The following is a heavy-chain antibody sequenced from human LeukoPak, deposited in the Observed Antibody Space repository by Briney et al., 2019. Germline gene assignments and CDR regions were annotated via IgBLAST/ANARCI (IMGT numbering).Heavy chain of an antibody. Sequence: SETLSLTCTVSGYSISTGYYWDWIRQPPGKGLEWIGTFYHGGSTYYNPSLKSRVTISVDTSKNQFSLNLTSVTAADTAVYYCARDGRYYYAFDIWGQGTMVTVSS. CDR3: ARDGRYYYAFDI. D-gene: IGHD1-26*01. CDR1: GYSISTGYY. V-gene: IGHV4-38-2*02. CDR2: FYHGGST. J-gene: IGHJ3*02.